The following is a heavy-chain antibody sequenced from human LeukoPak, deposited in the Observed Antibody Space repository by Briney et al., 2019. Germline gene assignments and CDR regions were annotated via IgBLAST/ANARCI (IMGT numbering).Heavy chain of an antibody. CDR1: GGSISSSSYY. CDR2: IYYSGST. CDR3: ARHVLRFSEEGFDY. Sequence: SETLSLTCTVSGGSISSSSYYWGWIRQPPGKGLEWIGSIYYSGSTYYNPSLKSRVTISVDTSKNQFSLKLSSVTAADTAVYYCARHVLRFSEEGFDYWGQGTLVTVSS. V-gene: IGHV4-39*01. D-gene: IGHD3-3*01. J-gene: IGHJ4*02.